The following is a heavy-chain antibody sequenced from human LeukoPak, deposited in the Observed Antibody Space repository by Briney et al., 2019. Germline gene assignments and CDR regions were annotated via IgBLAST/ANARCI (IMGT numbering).Heavy chain of an antibody. J-gene: IGHJ4*02. Sequence: GGSLRLSCAASGFTFSSYAMSWVRQAPGKGLEWVPAISGSGGSTYYADSVKGRFTISRDNSKNTLYLQMNSLRAEDTAVYYCAKDYYDSSGLGYFDYWGQGTLVTVSS. CDR3: AKDYYDSSGLGYFDY. D-gene: IGHD3-22*01. CDR1: GFTFSSYA. V-gene: IGHV3-23*01. CDR2: ISGSGGST.